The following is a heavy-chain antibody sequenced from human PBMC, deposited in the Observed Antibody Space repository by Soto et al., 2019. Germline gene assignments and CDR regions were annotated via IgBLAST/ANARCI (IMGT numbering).Heavy chain of an antibody. D-gene: IGHD6-6*01. CDR1: GFTFSSYS. J-gene: IGHJ6*02. Sequence: PGGSLRLSCAASGFTFSSYSMNWVRQAPGKGLEWVSSISSSSSYIYYADSVKGRFTISRDNAKNSLYLQMNSLRAEDTAVYYCARSIAARPPSDYYYGMDVWGQGTAVTVSS. CDR2: ISSSSSYI. V-gene: IGHV3-21*01. CDR3: ARSIAARPPSDYYYGMDV.